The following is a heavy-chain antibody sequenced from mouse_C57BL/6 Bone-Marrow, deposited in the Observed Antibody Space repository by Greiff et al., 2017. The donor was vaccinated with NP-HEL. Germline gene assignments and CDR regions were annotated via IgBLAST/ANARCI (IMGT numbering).Heavy chain of an antibody. CDR1: GYSFTDYN. Sequence: VQLQQSGPELVKPGASVKISCKASGYSFTDYNLNWVKQSNGKSLEWIGVITPNYGTTSYNQKFKGKATLTVDQSSSTAYMQLNSLTSEDSAVYYCAIDGYYLYWYFDVWGTGTTVTVSS. CDR2: ITPNYGTT. CDR3: AIDGYYLYWYFDV. J-gene: IGHJ1*03. D-gene: IGHD2-3*01. V-gene: IGHV1-39*01.